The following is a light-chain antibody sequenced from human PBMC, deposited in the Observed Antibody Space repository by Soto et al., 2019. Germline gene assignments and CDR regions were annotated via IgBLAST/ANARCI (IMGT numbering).Light chain of an antibody. CDR3: QQYVSAHLT. J-gene: IGKJ4*01. V-gene: IGKV4-1*01. CDR2: RAS. CDR1: QSLLNSANDKIH. Sequence: DIVMTQSPASLAVSLGERATINCKSSQSLLNSANDKIHLAWYQQKPGQPPKLLIWRASTRDSGVPDRFSGSGSGTDFTLTINSLQAEHVATYYCQQYVSAHLTFGGGTKVEI.